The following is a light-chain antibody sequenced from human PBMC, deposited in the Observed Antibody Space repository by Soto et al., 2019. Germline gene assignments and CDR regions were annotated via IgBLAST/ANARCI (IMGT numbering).Light chain of an antibody. CDR2: EVS. CDR3: SSYTTSSTHWV. J-gene: IGLJ3*02. CDR1: SSDVGGYNY. Sequence: QSVLTQPVSVSGSPGQSITISCTGTSSDVGGYNYVSWYQQHPGKAPKLMIYEVSNRPSGVSNRFSGSKSGNTASLTISGLQAEDEADYYCSSYTTSSTHWVFGGGTKVTVL. V-gene: IGLV2-14*01.